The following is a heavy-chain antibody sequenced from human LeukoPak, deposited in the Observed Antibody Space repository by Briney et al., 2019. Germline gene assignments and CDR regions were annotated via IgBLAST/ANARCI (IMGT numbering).Heavy chain of an antibody. J-gene: IGHJ4*02. Sequence: GASVKVSCKASGYTFTSYDINWVRQATGQGLEWMGWMNPNSGNTGYAQKFQGRVTMTRNTSISTAYMELCSLRSEDTAVYYCARVRSRLLWFGELLRYYFDYWGQGTLVTVSS. CDR2: MNPNSGNT. CDR1: GYTFTSYD. D-gene: IGHD3-10*01. CDR3: ARVRSRLLWFGELLRYYFDY. V-gene: IGHV1-8*01.